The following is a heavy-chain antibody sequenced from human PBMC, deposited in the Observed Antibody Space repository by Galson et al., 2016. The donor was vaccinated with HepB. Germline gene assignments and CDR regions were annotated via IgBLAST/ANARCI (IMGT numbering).Heavy chain of an antibody. V-gene: IGHV3-74*01. CDR1: GSTFSSYW. D-gene: IGHD1-26*01. CDR3: VNLGTTRN. CDR2: INSDGSTT. Sequence: SLRLSCAASGSTFSSYWMHWVRQAPGKGLVWVSRINSDGSTTHYADSVKGRFTISRDNAKNTLYLQMNNLRAEDTAVYYCVNLGTTRNWGQGTQATVSS. J-gene: IGHJ4*02.